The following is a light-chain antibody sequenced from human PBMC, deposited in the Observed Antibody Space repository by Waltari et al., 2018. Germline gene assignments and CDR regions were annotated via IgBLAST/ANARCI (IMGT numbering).Light chain of an antibody. CDR1: QDITRW. J-gene: IGKJ1*01. CDR2: AAS. Sequence: DIQMTQSPSSVSASVGDRVTITCRASQDITRWLAWYQQKPGKAPKLLISAASRLQSGVPSRFSGSGSGTDFTLTISSLQPEDFATYYCQQSDSFPWAFGQGTKVEIK. V-gene: IGKV1-12*01. CDR3: QQSDSFPWA.